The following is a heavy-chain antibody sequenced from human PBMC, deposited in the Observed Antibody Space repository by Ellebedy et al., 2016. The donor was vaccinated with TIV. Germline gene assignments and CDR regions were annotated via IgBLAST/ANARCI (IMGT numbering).Heavy chain of an antibody. CDR3: AKCPGGSPYYFDH. CDR2: ISADGNSA. D-gene: IGHD4-23*01. Sequence: GESLKISCLGSGFTFSTNAMHWVRQASGKGLEYLSGISADGNSAYHADSVRGRFIISRDNSKNTVYLQMDSLRAEDTAVYYCAKCPGGSPYYFDHWGQGTLVAVSS. V-gene: IGHV3-64*04. CDR1: GFTFSTNA. J-gene: IGHJ4*02.